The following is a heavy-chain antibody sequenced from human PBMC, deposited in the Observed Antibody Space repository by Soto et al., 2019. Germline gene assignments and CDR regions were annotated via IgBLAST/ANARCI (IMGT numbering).Heavy chain of an antibody. V-gene: IGHV3-30*03. J-gene: IGHJ3*02. CDR3: SATYYYDSSHI. Sequence: QVQLVESGGGVVQPGRSLRLSCAASGFTFSSYGMHWVRQAPGKGLEWVAVISYDGSNKYYADSVKGRFTISIDNSKNTLYLQMNSLRAEDTAVYYCSATYYYDSSHIWGQGTMVTVSS. D-gene: IGHD3-22*01. CDR2: ISYDGSNK. CDR1: GFTFSSYG.